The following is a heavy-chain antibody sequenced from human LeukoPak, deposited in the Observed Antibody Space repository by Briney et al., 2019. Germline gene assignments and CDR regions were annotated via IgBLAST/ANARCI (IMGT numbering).Heavy chain of an antibody. V-gene: IGHV3-64*01. CDR2: ISSNGGGT. CDR3: SRGRYGSGSYYKGFDV. D-gene: IGHD3-10*01. Sequence: PGGSLRLSCAASGFTFSSYAMHWVRQAPGKGLEYVSAISSNGGGTYYANSVKGRFTISRDNSKNTLYLQMGSLRAEDMAVYYCSRGRYGSGSYYKGFDVWGQGTTVTVSS. J-gene: IGHJ6*02. CDR1: GFTFSSYA.